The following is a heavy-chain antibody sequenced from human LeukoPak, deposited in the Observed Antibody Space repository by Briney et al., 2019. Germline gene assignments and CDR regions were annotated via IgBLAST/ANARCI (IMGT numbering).Heavy chain of an antibody. V-gene: IGHV4-39*01. J-gene: IGHJ5*02. CDR1: GGSISSSSYY. Sequence: SETLSLTCTVSGGSISSSSYYWGWIRQPPGKGLEWIGSIYYSGSTYYNPSLKSRVTISVDTSKNQFSLKLSSVTAADTAVYYCAATPYYDFWSGHYISWFDPWGQGTLVTVSS. CDR2: IYYSGST. CDR3: AATPYYDFWSGHYISWFDP. D-gene: IGHD3-3*01.